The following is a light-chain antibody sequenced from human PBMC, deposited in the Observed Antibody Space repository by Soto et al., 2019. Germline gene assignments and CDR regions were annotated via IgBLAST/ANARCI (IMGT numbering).Light chain of an antibody. V-gene: IGKV1-9*01. CDR1: QGISTY. Sequence: DIQLTQSPSFLSASVGDRVTITCRASQGISTYLAWYQQKSGKAPKLLIYVASTLQSGVPSRFGGSGSGTEFTVTISSLQPEDLAIYYCQQLYSYPYTFGQGTKLEI. J-gene: IGKJ2*01. CDR2: VAS. CDR3: QQLYSYPYT.